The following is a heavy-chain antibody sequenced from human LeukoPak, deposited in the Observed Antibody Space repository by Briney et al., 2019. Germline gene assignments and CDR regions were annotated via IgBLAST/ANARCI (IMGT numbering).Heavy chain of an antibody. V-gene: IGHV3-21*04. CDR1: GFTFGDHA. J-gene: IGHJ6*04. D-gene: IGHD3-16*01. Sequence: GGSLRLSCIASGFTFGDHAMSWVRQAPGKGLEWISSISSSSSSIYYADSVEGRFTVSRDNAKNSLYLQLNSLRAEDTAVYYCARGDWDYYYYALDVWGKGTTVTVSS. CDR3: ARGDWDYYYYALDV. CDR2: ISSSSSSI.